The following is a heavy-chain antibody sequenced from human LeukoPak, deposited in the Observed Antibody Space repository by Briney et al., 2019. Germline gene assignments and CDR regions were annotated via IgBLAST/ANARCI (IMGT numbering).Heavy chain of an antibody. CDR1: GYRFTSYW. CDR3: ARVLGGTSRGFDY. CDR2: IYPGDSDA. D-gene: IGHD4-23*01. J-gene: IGHJ4*02. V-gene: IGHV5-51*01. Sequence: GESLMISCKGSGYRFTSYWIGWVRPMPGKGVEWMGIIYPGDSDARYSPSFQGQVTISADKSYSTAYLQWSSLKASDTAIYYCARVLGGTSRGFDYWGQGTLVTVSS.